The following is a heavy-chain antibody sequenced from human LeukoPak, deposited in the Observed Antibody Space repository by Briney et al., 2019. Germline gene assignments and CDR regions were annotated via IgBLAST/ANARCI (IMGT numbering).Heavy chain of an antibody. CDR3: ARDTFQPGLIDS. Sequence: GGSLRLSCAASGFTFSRYAMNWVRQAPGKGLEWVSYINTDSSDIHYADSVKGRFTISRDNARNTLYLQLSSLRAEDPGVYYCARDTFQPGLIDSWGQGTLVTVSS. CDR2: INTDSSDI. D-gene: IGHD2-2*01. J-gene: IGHJ4*02. CDR1: GFTFSRYA. V-gene: IGHV3-21*05.